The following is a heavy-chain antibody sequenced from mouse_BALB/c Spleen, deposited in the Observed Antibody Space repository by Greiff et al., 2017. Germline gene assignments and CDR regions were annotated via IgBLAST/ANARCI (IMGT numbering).Heavy chain of an antibody. Sequence: DLVKPGASLKLSCKASGYTFTSYWINWIKQRPGQGLEWIGRIAPGSGSTYSNEMFKGKATLTVDTSSSTAYIQLSSLSSEDSAVSVCARGRGDWFAYWGQGTLVTVSA. CDR3: ARGRGDWFAY. CDR1: GYTFTSYW. V-gene: IGHV1S41*01. J-gene: IGHJ3*01. CDR2: IAPGSGST.